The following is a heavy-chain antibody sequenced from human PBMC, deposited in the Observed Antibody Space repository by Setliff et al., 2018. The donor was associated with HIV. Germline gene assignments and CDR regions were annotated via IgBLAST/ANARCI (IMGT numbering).Heavy chain of an antibody. Sequence: PSETLSLTCTVSGYSISSGYYWGWIRQPPGKGLEWIGSIYHSGSTYYNPSLKSRVTISVDTSKNQFSLKLSSVTAADTAVYYCARSGEDTAIHWFDPWGQGTLVTVSS. D-gene: IGHD5-18*01. V-gene: IGHV4-38-2*02. CDR3: ARSGEDTAIHWFDP. CDR1: GYSISSGYY. CDR2: IYHSGST. J-gene: IGHJ5*02.